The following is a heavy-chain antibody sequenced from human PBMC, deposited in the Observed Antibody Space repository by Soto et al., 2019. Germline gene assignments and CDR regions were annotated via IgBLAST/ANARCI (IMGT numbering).Heavy chain of an antibody. CDR2: IHSDGSST. D-gene: IGHD2-21*02. CDR1: GFTFNYYW. V-gene: IGHV3-74*01. Sequence: EVQLVESEGGLVQRGGSLRLSCAASGFTFNYYWMHWVRRAPGEGLVWVSHIHSDGSSTTYADSVKGRFTISRDNAKNTLYLRMNSLRAEDTAVYYCARGDKGGFDLWGQGTTVTVSS. CDR3: ARGDKGGFDL. J-gene: IGHJ3*01.